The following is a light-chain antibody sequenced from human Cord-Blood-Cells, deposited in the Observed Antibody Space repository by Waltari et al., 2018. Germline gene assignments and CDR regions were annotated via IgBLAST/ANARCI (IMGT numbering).Light chain of an antibody. CDR1: QSVSSSY. Sequence: EIVLTQSPGTLSLSPGERATLSCRASQSVSSSYLAWYQQKPDQAPRLLIYGASSRATGIPDRFSGRGSGTDFTLTISRLEAEDFAVYYCQQYGSSPLFTFSPGTKVDIK. J-gene: IGKJ3*01. CDR3: QQYGSSPLFT. CDR2: GAS. V-gene: IGKV3-20*01.